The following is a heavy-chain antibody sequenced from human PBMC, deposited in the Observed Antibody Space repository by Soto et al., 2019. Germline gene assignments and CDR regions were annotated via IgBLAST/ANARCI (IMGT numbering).Heavy chain of an antibody. CDR2: ISGSGGNT. CDR1: AFTFSSYA. J-gene: IGHJ4*02. V-gene: IGHV3-23*01. CDR3: AKEKTGGGYNYGQLDY. Sequence: GGSLRLSCAASAFTFSSYAMSWVRQAPGKGLEWVSTISGSGGNTEYADSVKGRFTISRDNFKSTLFLQMNSLRAEDSAVYYCAKEKTGGGYNYGQLDYWGQGTLVTVSS. D-gene: IGHD5-18*01.